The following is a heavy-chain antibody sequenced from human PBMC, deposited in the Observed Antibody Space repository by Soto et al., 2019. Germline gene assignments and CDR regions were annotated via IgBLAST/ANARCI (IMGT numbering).Heavy chain of an antibody. CDR3: AQEGTAYMVRGWMDV. Sequence: GGSLRLSCAASGFTFDDYAMHWVRQAPGKGLEWVSGISWNSGSIGYADSVKGRFTISRDNAKNSLYLQMNSLRAEDTALYYCAQEGTAYMVRGWMDVWGQGTTVTVSS. CDR2: ISWNSGSI. D-gene: IGHD3-10*01. J-gene: IGHJ6*02. V-gene: IGHV3-9*01. CDR1: GFTFDDYA.